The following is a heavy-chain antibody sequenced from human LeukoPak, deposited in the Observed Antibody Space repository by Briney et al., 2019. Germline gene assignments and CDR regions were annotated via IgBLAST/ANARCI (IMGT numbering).Heavy chain of an antibody. V-gene: IGHV4-61*02. Sequence: SQTLSLTCTVSGGSISNLNYYWSWIRQPAGKGLEWIGRIYASGSTNYNPSLKSRVTITVDTSKNQFSLKLSSVTAADTAVYYCARPSTYYYDSSGHGAFDIWGQGTMVTVSS. CDR1: GGSISNLNYY. D-gene: IGHD3-22*01. J-gene: IGHJ3*02. CDR3: ARPSTYYYDSSGHGAFDI. CDR2: IYASGST.